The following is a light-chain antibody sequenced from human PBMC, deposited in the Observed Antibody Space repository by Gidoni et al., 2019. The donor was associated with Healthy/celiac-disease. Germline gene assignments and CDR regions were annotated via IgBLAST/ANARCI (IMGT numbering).Light chain of an antibody. V-gene: IGKV3-20*01. J-gene: IGKJ3*01. CDR3: QQYGSTPT. Sequence: EIVLTHSPGTLSLSPGERATLSCRASQSVSSSYLAWYQQKPGQAPRLLIYGASSRATGIPDRFSGSGSGTDFTLTISRLEPEDFAVYYCQQYGSTPTFXPXTKVDIK. CDR1: QSVSSSY. CDR2: GAS.